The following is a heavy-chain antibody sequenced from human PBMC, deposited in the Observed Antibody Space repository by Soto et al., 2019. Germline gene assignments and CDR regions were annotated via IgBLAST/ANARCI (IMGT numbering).Heavy chain of an antibody. J-gene: IGHJ5*02. D-gene: IGHD1-1*01. CDR1: GYTFTGYY. Sequence: ASVKVSCKASGYTFTGYYMHWVRQAPGQGLEWMGWINPNSGGTNYAQKFQGWVTMTRDTSISTAYMELSRLRSDDTAVYYCARGNSGLKRRLFIVGRFDPWGQGTLVTVSS. CDR2: INPNSGGT. CDR3: ARGNSGLKRRLFIVGRFDP. V-gene: IGHV1-2*04.